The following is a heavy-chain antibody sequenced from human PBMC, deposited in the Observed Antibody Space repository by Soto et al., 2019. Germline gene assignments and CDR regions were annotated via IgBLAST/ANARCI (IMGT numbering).Heavy chain of an antibody. D-gene: IGHD3-22*01. Sequence: SETLSLTCTVSGGSISSGEYYWSWIRQPPGKGLEWIGYIYYSGSTYYNPSLKSRVTISVDTSKNQFSLKLSSVTAADTAVYYCARDAQYYYDSSGPDAFDIWGQGTMVTVSS. CDR3: ARDAQYYYDSSGPDAFDI. CDR2: IYYSGST. CDR1: GGSISSGEYY. J-gene: IGHJ3*02. V-gene: IGHV4-30-4*01.